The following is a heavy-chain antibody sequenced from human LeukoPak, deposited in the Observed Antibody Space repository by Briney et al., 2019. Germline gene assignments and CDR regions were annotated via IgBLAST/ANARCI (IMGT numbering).Heavy chain of an antibody. CDR2: IYYSGST. CDR1: GGSISSYY. Sequence: SETLSLTCTVSGGSISSYYWSWIRQPPGKGLEWIGYIYYSGSTNYNPSLKSRVTISVDTSKNQFSLKLSSVTAADTAVYYCARDRSIAAAGFNWFDPWGQGALVTVSS. D-gene: IGHD6-13*01. J-gene: IGHJ5*02. CDR3: ARDRSIAAAGFNWFDP. V-gene: IGHV4-59*01.